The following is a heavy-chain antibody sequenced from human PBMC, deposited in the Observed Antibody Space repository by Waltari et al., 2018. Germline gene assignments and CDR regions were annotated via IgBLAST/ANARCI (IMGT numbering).Heavy chain of an antibody. Sequence: EVQLVESGGGLVQPGGSLRLSCAASGFTVSSNYMSWVRQAPGKGLEWVSVIYSGGSKYYADSVKGRFTISRDNSKNTLYLQMNSLRAEDTAVYYCARDGTKMAIDYWGQGTLVTVSS. V-gene: IGHV3-66*02. CDR2: IYSGGSK. D-gene: IGHD5-12*01. CDR3: ARDGTKMAIDY. CDR1: GFTVSSNY. J-gene: IGHJ4*02.